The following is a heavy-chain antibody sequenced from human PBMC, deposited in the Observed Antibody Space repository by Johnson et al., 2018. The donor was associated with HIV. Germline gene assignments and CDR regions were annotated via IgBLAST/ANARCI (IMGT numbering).Heavy chain of an antibody. Sequence: QVQLVESGGGVVQPGRSLRLSCAASGFTFSTYALHWVRQAPGKGLECVAVISYDGSNKYYADSVKGRFTISRDNSKNTLFLQMNSLRVEDTAIYYCAKCPSPTSPRAFDIWGQGTMVTFSS. CDR3: AKCPSPTSPRAFDI. D-gene: IGHD2-2*01. CDR1: GFTFSTYA. J-gene: IGHJ3*02. V-gene: IGHV3-30*04. CDR2: ISYDGSNK.